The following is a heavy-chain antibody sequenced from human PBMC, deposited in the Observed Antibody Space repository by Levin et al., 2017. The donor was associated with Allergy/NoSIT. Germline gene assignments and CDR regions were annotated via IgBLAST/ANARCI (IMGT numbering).Heavy chain of an antibody. V-gene: IGHV3-48*03. CDR2: ISSSGSTI. CDR3: AREIVAVAARDYFDY. Sequence: GESLKISCAASGFTFSSYEMNWVRQAPGKGLEWVSYISSSGSTIYYADSVKGRFTISRDNAKNSLYLQMNSLRAEDTAVYYCAREIVAVAARDYFDYWGQGTLVTVSS. D-gene: IGHD6-19*01. J-gene: IGHJ4*02. CDR1: GFTFSSYE.